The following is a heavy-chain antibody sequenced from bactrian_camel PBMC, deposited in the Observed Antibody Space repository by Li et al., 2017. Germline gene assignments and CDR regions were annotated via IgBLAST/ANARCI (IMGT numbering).Heavy chain of an antibody. J-gene: IGHJ4*01. CDR2: IYGGSGET. Sequence: QLVESGGGSVQAGGSLRLSCAASGYTFNTYSWFRQAPGQEREGVAGIYGGSGETYYADSAKGRFTIAIDRAVNTVYLQMNNLQPEDTAVYYCAASDLRASIHSASTWSYWGQGTQVTVS. V-gene: IGHV3S40*01. D-gene: IGHD1*01. CDR1: GYTFNTY. CDR3: AASDLRASIHSASTWSY.